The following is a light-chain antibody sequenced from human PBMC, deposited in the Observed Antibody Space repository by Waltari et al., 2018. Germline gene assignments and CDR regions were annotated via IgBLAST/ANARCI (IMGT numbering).Light chain of an antibody. V-gene: IGKV1-12*01. CDR1: QDIGSW. J-gene: IGKJ2*01. CDR2: AAS. CDR3: QQGNSFPYT. Sequence: DIQMTQSPSSLSASVGDIVTIPCRASQDIGSWLAWYQQKPGKAPKLLIYAASRLESGVPPRFSGSGSGTDFILAISSLQPEDCGTFYCQQGNSFPYTFGQGTKLEI.